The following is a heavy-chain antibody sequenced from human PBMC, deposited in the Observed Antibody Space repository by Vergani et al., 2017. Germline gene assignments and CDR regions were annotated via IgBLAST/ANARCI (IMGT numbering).Heavy chain of an antibody. J-gene: IGHJ3*02. CDR3: ARDHRGSYYDDAFDI. Sequence: EVQLLESGGGLVQPGGSLRLSCAASGFTFSSYAMSWVRQAPGKGLEWVSAISSSGSTIYYADSVKGRFTISRDNAKNSLYLQMNSLRAEDTAVYYCARDHRGSYYDDAFDIWGQGTMVTVSS. CDR1: GFTFSSYA. V-gene: IGHV3-48*03. D-gene: IGHD1-26*01. CDR2: ISSSGSTI.